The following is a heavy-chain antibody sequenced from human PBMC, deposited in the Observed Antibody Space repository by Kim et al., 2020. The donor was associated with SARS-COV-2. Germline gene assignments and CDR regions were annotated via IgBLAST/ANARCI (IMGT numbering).Heavy chain of an antibody. D-gene: IGHD1-26*01. J-gene: IGHJ4*02. CDR3: TTDRWVGATLRPPYYFDY. CDR2: IKSKTDGGTT. V-gene: IGHV3-15*01. Sequence: GGSLRLSCAASGFTFSNAWMSWVRQAPGKGLEWVGRIKSKTDGGTTDYAAPVKGRFTISRDDSKNTLYLQMNSLKTEDTAVYYCTTDRWVGATLRPPYYFDYWGQGSLVTVSS. CDR1: GFTFSNAW.